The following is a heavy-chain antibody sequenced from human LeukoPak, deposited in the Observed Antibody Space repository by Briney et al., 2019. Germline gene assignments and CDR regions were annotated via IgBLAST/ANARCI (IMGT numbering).Heavy chain of an antibody. Sequence: PGGSLRLSCAASGFTFSSYAMHWVRQAPGKGLEWVAVISYDGSNKYYADSVKGRFTISRDNSKNTLYLQMNSLRAEDTAVYYCARDAGEAASGFDYWGQGTLVTVSS. CDR3: ARDAGEAASGFDY. CDR2: ISYDGSNK. V-gene: IGHV3-30*04. D-gene: IGHD3-10*01. J-gene: IGHJ4*02. CDR1: GFTFSSYA.